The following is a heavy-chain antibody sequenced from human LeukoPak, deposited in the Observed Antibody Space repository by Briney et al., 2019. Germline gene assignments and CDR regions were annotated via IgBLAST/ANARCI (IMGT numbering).Heavy chain of an antibody. Sequence: SETLSLTCTVSGGSINNYYWSWIRQPPGKGLEWIGYIYYSGSTNYNPSLKSRVTISVDTSKNQFSLKLSSVTAADTAVYYCARADCGGDCYSVVWGQGTLVTVSS. D-gene: IGHD2-21*02. V-gene: IGHV4-59*01. CDR3: ARADCGGDCYSVV. CDR2: IYYSGST. CDR1: GGSINNYY. J-gene: IGHJ4*02.